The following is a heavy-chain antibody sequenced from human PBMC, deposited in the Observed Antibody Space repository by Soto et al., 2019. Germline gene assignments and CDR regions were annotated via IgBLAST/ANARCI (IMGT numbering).Heavy chain of an antibody. Sequence: GESLKISCQGSGFTFTAYWIMWVRQMPGKGLEWMGRIDPSDSYINYNPSFQGHVTISADKSINTAYLQWSGLKASDTAMYYCARMSRIVGAPSILDWGRETLVTVSS. CDR2: IDPSDSYI. J-gene: IGHJ4*02. D-gene: IGHD1-26*01. CDR3: ARMSRIVGAPSILD. V-gene: IGHV5-10-1*01. CDR1: GFTFTAYW.